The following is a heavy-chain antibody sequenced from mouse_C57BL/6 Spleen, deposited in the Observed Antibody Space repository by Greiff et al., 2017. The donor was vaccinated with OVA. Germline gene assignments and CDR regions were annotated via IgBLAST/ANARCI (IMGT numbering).Heavy chain of an antibody. CDR2: ISSGSSTI. CDR3: ARRWLLFFDY. Sequence: EVKLMESGGGLVKPGGSLKLSCAASGFTISDYGMHRVRQAPEKGLEWVAYISSGSSTIYYADTVKGRFTISRDNAKNTLFLQMTSLRSEDTAMYYCARRWLLFFDYWGQGTTLTVSS. V-gene: IGHV5-17*01. J-gene: IGHJ2*01. CDR1: GFTISDYG. D-gene: IGHD2-3*01.